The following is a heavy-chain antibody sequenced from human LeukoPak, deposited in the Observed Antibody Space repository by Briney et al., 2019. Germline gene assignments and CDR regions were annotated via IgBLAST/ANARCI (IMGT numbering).Heavy chain of an antibody. Sequence: SETLSLTCSVSGVSISDYHWIWIRQPPAKGLEGMGYFSYSGSTRYNPSLKSRVTMSVDTSKNQFSLRLISVAAADTAVYYCARMYSGTSYYFDFWGQGTLVTVSS. CDR2: FSYSGST. D-gene: IGHD1-26*01. V-gene: IGHV4-59*01. CDR3: ARMYSGTSYYFDF. CDR1: GVSISDYH. J-gene: IGHJ4*02.